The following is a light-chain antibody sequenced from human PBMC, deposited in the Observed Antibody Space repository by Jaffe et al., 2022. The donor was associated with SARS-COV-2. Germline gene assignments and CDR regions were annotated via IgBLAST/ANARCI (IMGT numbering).Light chain of an antibody. J-gene: IGKJ4*01. Sequence: EIVLTQSPGTLSLSPGERATLSCRASQSVTSSSLAWYQQTSGQAPRVIIYGVSGRPNGIPDRFSGSGSGTDFTLTISRLEPEDFAVYYCQHYGSSSVTFGGGTKVEIK. CDR2: GVS. CDR1: QSVTSSS. V-gene: IGKV3-20*01. CDR3: QHYGSSSVT.